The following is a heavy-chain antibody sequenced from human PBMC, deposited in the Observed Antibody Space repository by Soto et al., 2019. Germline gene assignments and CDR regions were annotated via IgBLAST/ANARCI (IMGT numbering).Heavy chain of an antibody. V-gene: IGHV4-39*01. D-gene: IGHD3-10*01. J-gene: IGHJ5*02. CDR2: IYYSGST. Sequence: PSETLSLTCTVSGGSISSSSYYWGWIRQPPGKGLEWIGSIYYSGSTYYNPSLKSRVTISVDTSKNQFSLKLSSVTAADTAVYYCARHPTAPMVRGVFNWFDPWGQGTLVTVSS. CDR3: ARHPTAPMVRGVFNWFDP. CDR1: GGSISSSSYY.